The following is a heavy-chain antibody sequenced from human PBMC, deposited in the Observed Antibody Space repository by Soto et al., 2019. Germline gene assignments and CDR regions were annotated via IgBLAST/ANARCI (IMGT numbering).Heavy chain of an antibody. Sequence: SQTLSLTCAISGDSVSSNSAAWNWIRQSPSRGPEWLGRTYYRSKWYNDYAVSVKSRITINPDTSKNQFSLQLNSVTPEDTAVYYCARDLGGGSYSSSWYYFDYWGQVTLVTVSS. J-gene: IGHJ4*02. CDR3: ARDLGGGSYSSSWYYFDY. CDR1: GDSVSSNSAA. V-gene: IGHV6-1*01. CDR2: TYYRSKWYN. D-gene: IGHD6-13*01.